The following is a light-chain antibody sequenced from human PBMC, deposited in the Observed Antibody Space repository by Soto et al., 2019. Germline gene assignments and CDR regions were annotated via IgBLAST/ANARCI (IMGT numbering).Light chain of an antibody. J-gene: IGLJ2*01. V-gene: IGLV1-47*01. CDR2: MNN. CDR1: TSNIGSNY. CDR3: AAWDDSLSGRV. Sequence: QSVLTQPPSASGTPGQRVTISCSGSTSNIGSNYVYWYQQLPGTAPKLLIYMNNQRPPGVPDRFSGSKSGTSASLAISGLRSEDEADYYCAAWDDSLSGRVFGGGTKLTVL.